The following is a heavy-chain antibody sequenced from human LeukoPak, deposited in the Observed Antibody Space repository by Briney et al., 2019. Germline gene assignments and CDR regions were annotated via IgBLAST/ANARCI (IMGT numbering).Heavy chain of an antibody. D-gene: IGHD2-21*01. CDR3: AQDHCDDAACYPFDR. CDR1: GASFNYYY. V-gene: IGHV4-4*07. CDR2: VYLGGST. J-gene: IGHJ4*02. Sequence: PSETLSLTRNVSGASFNYYYWSWIRQPAGKGLEWIGRVYLGGSTNYNPSLKSRVMMSLDKAKNQFSLRPSSVTAADTAIYYCAQDHCDDAACYPFDRWGQGTLVTVSS.